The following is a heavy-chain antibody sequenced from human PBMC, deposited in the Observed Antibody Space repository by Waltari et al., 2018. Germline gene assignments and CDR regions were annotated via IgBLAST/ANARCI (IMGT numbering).Heavy chain of an antibody. CDR1: GFTFSSYS. D-gene: IGHD6-13*01. V-gene: IGHV3-21*01. Sequence: EVQLVESGGGLVKPGGSLRLSCAASGFTFSSYSMTWVRQAPGKGLEWVSSISSSSSYIYYADSVKGRFTISRDNAKNSLYLQMNSLRAEDTAVYYCARAGQQLFDYWGQGTLVTVSS. CDR2: ISSSSSYI. J-gene: IGHJ4*02. CDR3: ARAGQQLFDY.